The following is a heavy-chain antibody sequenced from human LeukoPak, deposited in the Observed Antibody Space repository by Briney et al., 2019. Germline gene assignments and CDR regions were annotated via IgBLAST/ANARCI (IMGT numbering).Heavy chain of an antibody. J-gene: IGHJ4*02. CDR2: ISSSSSYI. Sequence: GGSLRLACAASGFRFSSYAMSWVRQAPGKGLEWVSSISSSSSYIYYADSVKGRFTISRDNAKNSLYLQMNSLRAEDTAVYYCARGEHQFDYWGQGTLVTVSS. V-gene: IGHV3-21*01. D-gene: IGHD1-26*01. CDR3: ARGEHQFDY. CDR1: GFRFSSYA.